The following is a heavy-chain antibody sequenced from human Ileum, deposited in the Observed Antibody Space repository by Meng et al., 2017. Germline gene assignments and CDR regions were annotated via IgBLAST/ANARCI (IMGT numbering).Heavy chain of an antibody. V-gene: IGHV3-23*04. J-gene: IGHJ4*02. CDR2: VGGSGVST. CDR1: GFTFSNYA. Sequence: EVSLVGSGGGLVQPGGSLRLSCAASGFTFSNYAMNWVRQSPGKGLEWVSAVGGSGVSTYYADSVKGRFTISRDNSKNTLSLQMSSLRAEDTAVYYCAKARSMVITSAANYWGQGTLVTVSS. CDR3: AKARSMVITSAANY. D-gene: IGHD3-16*01.